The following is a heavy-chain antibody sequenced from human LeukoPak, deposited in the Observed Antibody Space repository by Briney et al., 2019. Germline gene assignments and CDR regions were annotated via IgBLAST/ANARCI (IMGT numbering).Heavy chain of an antibody. J-gene: IGHJ4*02. CDR1: GYSISSGYY. Sequence: SETLSLTCAVSGYSISSGYYWGLIRPPPEKLLECIGSIHQSGSTYHNPSLKSRLTISVDTSNNQFSLKLSSVTAADTAVYFCARMLKYSSAEDYWGQGTLVTVSS. CDR2: IHQSGST. D-gene: IGHD6-19*01. CDR3: ARMLKYSSAEDY. V-gene: IGHV4-38-2*01.